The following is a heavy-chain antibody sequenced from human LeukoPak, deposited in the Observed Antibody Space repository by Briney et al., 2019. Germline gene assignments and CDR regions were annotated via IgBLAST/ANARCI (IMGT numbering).Heavy chain of an antibody. CDR2: INPNSGGT. CDR3: ARSETYYDILTTTHYYYGMDV. Sequence: GASVKVSCKASGYTFTGYYMHWVRQAPGQGLEWMGWINPNSGGTNYAQKFQGRVTMTRDTSISTAYMELSRLRSDDTAVYYCARSETYYDILTTTHYYYGMDVWGQGTTVTVSS. J-gene: IGHJ6*02. D-gene: IGHD3-9*01. V-gene: IGHV1-2*02. CDR1: GYTFTGYY.